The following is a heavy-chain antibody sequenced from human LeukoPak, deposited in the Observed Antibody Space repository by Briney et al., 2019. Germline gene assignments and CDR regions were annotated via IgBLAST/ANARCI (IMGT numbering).Heavy chain of an antibody. CDR2: ISYEGSVT. J-gene: IGHJ4*02. D-gene: IGHD1-26*01. V-gene: IGHV3-30*04. CDR1: GFTFSNYA. Sequence: GGSLRLSCAASGFTFSNYAFHWVRQPPGKGLEWAAVISYEGSVTYYADSVKGRFTISRDNAKNSLYLQMNSLRAEDTALYYCAKDARVVGALDYWGQGTLVTVSS. CDR3: AKDARVVGALDY.